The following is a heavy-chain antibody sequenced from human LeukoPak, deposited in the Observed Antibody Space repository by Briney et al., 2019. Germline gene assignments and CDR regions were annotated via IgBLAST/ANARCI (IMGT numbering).Heavy chain of an antibody. Sequence: PGGSLRLSCAASGFTFSSYGMHWVRQAPGKGLEWVAVISYDGSNKYYADSVKGRFTISRDNSKNTLYLQMNSLGAEDTAVYYCASSTPNFLEWWGSFDYWGQGTLVTVSS. CDR1: GFTFSSYG. CDR2: ISYDGSNK. D-gene: IGHD3-3*01. V-gene: IGHV3-30*03. CDR3: ASSTPNFLEWWGSFDY. J-gene: IGHJ4*02.